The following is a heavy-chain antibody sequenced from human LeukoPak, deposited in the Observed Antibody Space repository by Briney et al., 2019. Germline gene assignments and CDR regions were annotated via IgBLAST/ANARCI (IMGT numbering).Heavy chain of an antibody. CDR3: ARGVLWSGYFYFDY. D-gene: IGHD3-3*01. Sequence: SGGSLRLSCAVSGFTFSDYYMDWVRQAPGKGLEWVGRIRNKANSYTTEYAASVKGGFTISRDDSKNSLYLQMNSLKAEDTAVYYCARGVLWSGYFYFDYWGQGTLVTVSS. CDR2: IRNKANSYTT. CDR1: GFTFSDYY. V-gene: IGHV3-72*01. J-gene: IGHJ4*02.